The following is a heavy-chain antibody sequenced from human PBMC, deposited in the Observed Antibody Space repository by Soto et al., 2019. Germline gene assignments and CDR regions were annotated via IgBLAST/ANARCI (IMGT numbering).Heavy chain of an antibody. CDR3: ARTGRDFYGLEV. D-gene: IGHD1-1*01. V-gene: IGHV3-13*05. CDR1: GFTFRNYD. J-gene: IGHJ6*02. Sequence: EVQLVESGGGLVQPGGSLRLSCEASGFTFRNYDMHWVRQGTGKGLEWVSGISAAGDPDYADSVEGRFTISRENAQNSFFLQMNSLRVGDTAVYYCARTGRDFYGLEVWGQGTTVIVS. CDR2: ISAAGDP.